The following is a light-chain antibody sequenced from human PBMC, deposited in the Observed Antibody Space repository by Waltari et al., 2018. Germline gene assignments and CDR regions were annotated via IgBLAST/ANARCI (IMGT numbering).Light chain of an antibody. Sequence: QSALTQPASVSGSPGQSITVSCPGTSSHVAGLTSASWYQQSPAQAPKLMISGVSNRPSGVSNRYSGSKSGNTASLTISGLQAEDEADYYCSSYTSSSTYVVFGGGTKLTVL. CDR1: SSHVAGLTS. CDR3: SSYTSSSTYVV. CDR2: GVS. J-gene: IGLJ2*01. V-gene: IGLV2-14*01.